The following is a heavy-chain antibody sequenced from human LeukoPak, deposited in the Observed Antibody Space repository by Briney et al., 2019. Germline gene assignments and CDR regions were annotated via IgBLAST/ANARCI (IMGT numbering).Heavy chain of an antibody. J-gene: IGHJ4*02. CDR1: GFTFSNYA. CDR2: ISGSGSST. Sequence: GGSLRLSCAASGFTFSNYAMTWVRQAPGKGLEWVSVISGSGSSTYYADSVKGRFTISRDNSKNTLFLQMNSLRAEDTAVYYRATSRSGSYHLFDYWGQETLVTVSS. CDR3: ATSRSGSYHLFDY. D-gene: IGHD3-10*01. V-gene: IGHV3-23*01.